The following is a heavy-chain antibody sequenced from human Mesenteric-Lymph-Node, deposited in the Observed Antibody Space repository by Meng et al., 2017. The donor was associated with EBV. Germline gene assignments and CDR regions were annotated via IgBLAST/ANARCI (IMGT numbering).Heavy chain of an antibody. J-gene: IGHJ4*02. D-gene: IGHD1-26*01. Sequence: EVLLVESGGGLVKPGGYLRLSCAASGFTFSRYTMSWVRQAPGKGLEWVSSISDSSSDIYYADSVTGRFTISRDNAKNSLYLHMNSLRAEDTAVYYCVKDIVGPIFRYFDYWGQGTLVTVSS. CDR2: ISDSSSDI. V-gene: IGHV3-21*04. CDR1: GFTFSRYT. CDR3: VKDIVGPIFRYFDY.